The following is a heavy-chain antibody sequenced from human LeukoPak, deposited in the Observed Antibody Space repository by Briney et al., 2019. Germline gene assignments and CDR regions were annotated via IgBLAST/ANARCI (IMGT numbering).Heavy chain of an antibody. CDR2: ISWNSGSI. D-gene: IGHD6-25*01. Sequence: GRSLRLSCAASGLTFDDYAMHWVRQAPGKGLEWVSGISWNSGSIGYADSVKGRFTISRDNAKNSLYLQMNSLRAEDTALYYCAKSGSELPNFDYWGQGTLVTVSS. V-gene: IGHV3-9*01. CDR1: GLTFDDYA. CDR3: AKSGSELPNFDY. J-gene: IGHJ4*02.